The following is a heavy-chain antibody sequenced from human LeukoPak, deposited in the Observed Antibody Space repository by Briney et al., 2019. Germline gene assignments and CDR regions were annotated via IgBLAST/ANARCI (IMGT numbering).Heavy chain of an antibody. Sequence: GGSLRLSCAASGFTFTSYAMTWVRQAPGKGLEWVSGISNSGSSTYYADSVKGRFTISRDNSKNTLYLQMNSLRAEDTAVYYCARATTEGSWGQGTLVTVSS. J-gene: IGHJ5*02. CDR1: GFTFTSYA. D-gene: IGHD1-14*01. CDR3: ARATTEGS. V-gene: IGHV3-23*01. CDR2: ISNSGSST.